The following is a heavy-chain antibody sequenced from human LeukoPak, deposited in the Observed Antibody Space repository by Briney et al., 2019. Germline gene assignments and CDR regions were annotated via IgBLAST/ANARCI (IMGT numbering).Heavy chain of an antibody. CDR1: GYPNNNYW. CDR3: ARRGYCSGGSCFSYVFDI. Sequence: KNGESLNIYWKGSGYPNNNYWIAWVRQMPGKGLEWMGIIYPGDSDTRYSPSLQGQVTISADKSINTAYLQWSSLKASDTAMYYCARRGYCSGGSCFSYVFDIWGQGTMVTVSS. V-gene: IGHV5-51*01. D-gene: IGHD2-15*01. J-gene: IGHJ3*02. CDR2: IYPGDSDT.